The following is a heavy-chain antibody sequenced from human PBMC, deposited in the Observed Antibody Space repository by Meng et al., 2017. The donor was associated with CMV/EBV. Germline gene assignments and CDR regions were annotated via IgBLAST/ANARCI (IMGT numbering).Heavy chain of an antibody. J-gene: IGHJ4*02. CDR1: FTSYG. V-gene: IGHV1-8*03. CDR2: MNPSSGST. CDR3: ARGSAEAGSTGGAAGLFDY. D-gene: IGHD6-13*01. Sequence: FTSYGSKWVRRATGQGVGWVGWMNPSSGSTGYAQKFQGRVTITMNTSISTADMELSSLRSEDTAVYYCARGSAEAGSTGGAAGLFDYWGQGTLVTVSS.